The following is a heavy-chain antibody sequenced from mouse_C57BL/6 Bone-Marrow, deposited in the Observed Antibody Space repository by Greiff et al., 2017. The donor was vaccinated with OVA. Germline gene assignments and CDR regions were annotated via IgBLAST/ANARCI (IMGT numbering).Heavy chain of an antibody. CDR1: GFTFSSYT. J-gene: IGHJ3*01. V-gene: IGHV5-9*01. Sequence: EVKLMESGGGLVKPGGSLKLSCAASGFTFSSYTMSWVRQTPEKRLEWVATISGGGGNTYYPDSVKGRFTISRDNAKNTLYLQMSSLRSEDTALYYCARREGGFAYGGQGTLVTVSA. CDR2: ISGGGGNT. CDR3: ARREGGFAY.